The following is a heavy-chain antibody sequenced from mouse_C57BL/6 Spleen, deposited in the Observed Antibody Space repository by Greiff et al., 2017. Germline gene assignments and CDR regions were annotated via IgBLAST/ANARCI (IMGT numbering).Heavy chain of an antibody. J-gene: IGHJ4*01. CDR2: IYPGDGDT. Sequence: QVQLQQSGAELVKPGASVKISCKASGYAFSSYWMNWVKQRPGKGLEWIGQIYPGDGDTNYNGKFKGKATLTADKSSSTAYMQLSSLTSEDSAVYFCARGGAYYSNYPYAMDYWGQGTSVTVSS. CDR3: ARGGAYYSNYPYAMDY. D-gene: IGHD2-5*01. V-gene: IGHV1-80*01. CDR1: GYAFSSYW.